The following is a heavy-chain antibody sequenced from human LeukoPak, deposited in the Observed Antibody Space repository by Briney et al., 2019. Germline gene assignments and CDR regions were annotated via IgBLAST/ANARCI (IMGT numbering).Heavy chain of an antibody. V-gene: IGHV1-69*13. D-gene: IGHD3-10*01. Sequence: GASVKVSCKASGGSFNRNAVNWARQAPGQGLEWMGGIIPMFPTPNYAQKFQDRVTITADESTTTVYMELSSLRSEDTAVYYCARVSYYYGSGSYNNWFDPWGQGTLVTVSS. CDR1: GGSFNRNA. CDR3: ARVSYYYGSGSYNNWFDP. CDR2: IIPMFPTP. J-gene: IGHJ5*02.